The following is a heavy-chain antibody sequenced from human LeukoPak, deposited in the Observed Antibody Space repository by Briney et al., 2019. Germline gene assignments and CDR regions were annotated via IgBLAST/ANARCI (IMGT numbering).Heavy chain of an antibody. Sequence: SQTLSLTCAVSGGSISRGGYSRSWIRQPPGKGLERIGYIYHSGSTYYNPSLKSRVTISVDRSKKQFSLKLSSVTAADTAVYYCARNYGSGTNWFDPWGQGTLVTVSS. CDR3: ARNYGSGTNWFDP. V-gene: IGHV4-30-2*01. CDR2: IYHSGST. CDR1: GGSISRGGYS. J-gene: IGHJ5*02. D-gene: IGHD3-10*01.